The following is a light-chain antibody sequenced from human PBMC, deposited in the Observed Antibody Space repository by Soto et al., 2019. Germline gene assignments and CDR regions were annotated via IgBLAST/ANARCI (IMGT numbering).Light chain of an antibody. V-gene: IGKV3-20*01. Sequence: EIVLPQSPGTLSLSPGERATLSCRASQSVSSTYLAWYQHNPGQAPRLLIYGAFSRATGIPGRFSGSGSGTDFTLTITRLEPEDFAVYYCQQYGSSPWTVGQGTKVDIK. CDR3: QQYGSSPWT. CDR2: GAF. CDR1: QSVSSTY. J-gene: IGKJ1*01.